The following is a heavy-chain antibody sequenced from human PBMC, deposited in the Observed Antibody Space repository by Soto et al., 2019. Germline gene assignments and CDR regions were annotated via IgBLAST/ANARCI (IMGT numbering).Heavy chain of an antibody. J-gene: IGHJ4*02. CDR2: IYYSGST. CDR1: GGSISSYY. V-gene: IGHV4-59*08. CDR3: ARQYYGDYEGAFDY. Sequence: NPSETLSLTCTVSGGSISSYYWSWIRQPPGKGLEWIGYIYYSGSTNYNPSLKSRVTISVDTSKNQFSLKLSSVTAADTAVYYCARQYYGDYEGAFDYWGQGTLVTVSS. D-gene: IGHD4-17*01.